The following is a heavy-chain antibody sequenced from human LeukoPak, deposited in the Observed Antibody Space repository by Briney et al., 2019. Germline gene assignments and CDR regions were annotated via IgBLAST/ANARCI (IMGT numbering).Heavy chain of an antibody. CDR3: ARDYADYVGYFFFDY. CDR2: ISGGGETT. J-gene: IGHJ4*02. V-gene: IGHV3-23*01. D-gene: IGHD4-17*01. Sequence: PGGSPRLSCAASGFTFNNYAMNWVRQAPGKGLEWVSSISGGGETTYYADSAKGRFTISRGNSQNTLYLQMNSLRAEDTAVYYCARDYADYVGYFFFDYWGQGTLVTVSS. CDR1: GFTFNNYA.